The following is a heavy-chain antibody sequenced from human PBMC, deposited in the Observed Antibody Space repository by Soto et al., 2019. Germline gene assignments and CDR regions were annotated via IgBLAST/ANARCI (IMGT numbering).Heavy chain of an antibody. Sequence: PGVSLRLSCAASGFTFSMFAMNWVRQAPGKGLEWVASISYSGGSTNYADSVRGRFTISRDNSKNTLSLQMTSLRAEDTAVYYCAKVMGSTSSTANFDYWGRGTLVTVSS. J-gene: IGHJ4*02. CDR1: GFTFSMFA. D-gene: IGHD3-10*01. CDR2: ISYSGGST. CDR3: AKVMGSTSSTANFDY. V-gene: IGHV3-23*01.